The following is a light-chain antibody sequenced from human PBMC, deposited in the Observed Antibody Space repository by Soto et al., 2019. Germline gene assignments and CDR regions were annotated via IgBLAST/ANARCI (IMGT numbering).Light chain of an antibody. CDR2: CAS. CDR1: QSVSSNY. J-gene: IGKJ1*01. Sequence: EIVLTQSPGTLSLSPGERATLSCRASQSVSSNYLAWYQQKPGQAPRLLIYCASSRATGIPDRFSGTGSGTGFTLTISRLEADDFPVYYCQHDYSSPPWAFGQGAKVDIK. CDR3: QHDYSSPPWA. V-gene: IGKV3-20*01.